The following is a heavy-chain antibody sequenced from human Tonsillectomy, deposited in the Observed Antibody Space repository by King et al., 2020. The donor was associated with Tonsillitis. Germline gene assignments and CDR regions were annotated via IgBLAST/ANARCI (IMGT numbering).Heavy chain of an antibody. D-gene: IGHD1-26*01. CDR3: ARVRIMGTTTPHYFDY. CDR1: GGSISSSSFY. Sequence: QLQESGPGLVKPSETLSLTCTVSGGSISSSSFYWGWIRQPPGKGLEWIGSIYYSGSTYYNPSLKSRVTISVDTSKNQFSLKLNSVTAADTAVYYCARVRIMGTTTPHYFDYWGQGTLVTVSS. J-gene: IGHJ4*02. CDR2: IYYSGST. V-gene: IGHV4-39*01.